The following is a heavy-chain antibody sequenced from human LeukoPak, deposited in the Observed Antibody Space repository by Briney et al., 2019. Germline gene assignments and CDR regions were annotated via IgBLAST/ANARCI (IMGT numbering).Heavy chain of an antibody. CDR3: ASASRGGWNDY. J-gene: IGHJ4*02. V-gene: IGHV1-69*05. Sequence: SVKVSCKASGYTFISYGITWVRQAPGQGLEWMGGIIPIFGTANYAQKFQGRVTITTDESTSTAYMELSSLRSEDTAVYYCASASRGGWNDYWGQGTLVTVSS. CDR2: IIPIFGTA. CDR1: GYTFISYG. D-gene: IGHD3-10*01.